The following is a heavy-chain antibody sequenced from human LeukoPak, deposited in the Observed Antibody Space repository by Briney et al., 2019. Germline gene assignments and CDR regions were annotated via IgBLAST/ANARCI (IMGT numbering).Heavy chain of an antibody. J-gene: IGHJ4*02. CDR2: IWYDGSNK. CDR1: GFTFSTYG. Sequence: PGRSLRLSCAASGFTFSTYGMHWVRQAPGKGLEWVAVIWYDGSNKYYADSVKGRFTISRDNSKNTLYLQMNSLRAEDTAVYFCATGERMVRGDGVDYWGQGTLVTVSS. CDR3: ATGERMVRGDGVDY. V-gene: IGHV3-33*01. D-gene: IGHD3-10*01.